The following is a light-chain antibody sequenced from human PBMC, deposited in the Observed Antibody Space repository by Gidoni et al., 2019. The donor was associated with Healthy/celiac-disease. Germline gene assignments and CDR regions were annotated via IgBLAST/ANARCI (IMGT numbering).Light chain of an antibody. CDR2: DAS. CDR1: QSVSSY. J-gene: IGKJ3*01. Sequence: EIVLTQSPATLSLSPGERATLSCRASQSVSSYLAWYQQKPGQAPRLLIYDASNRATGIPARFSGSGSGTDFTLTISSLEPEDFAVYYCQQRSNWPGLTFXPXTKVXIK. CDR3: QQRSNWPGLT. V-gene: IGKV3-11*01.